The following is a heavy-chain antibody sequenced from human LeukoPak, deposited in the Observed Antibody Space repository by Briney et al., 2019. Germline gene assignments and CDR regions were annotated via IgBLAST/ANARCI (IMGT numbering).Heavy chain of an antibody. CDR2: IYYSGST. Sequence: SETLSLTCTISGGSISSSTYYWGWIRQPPGKGLEWIGSIYYSGSTYYNPSLKSRVTMPVDTSKNQFSLNLNSVTAADTAVYYCARGGDRSFDYWGQGTLVTVSS. D-gene: IGHD3-10*01. V-gene: IGHV4-39*07. J-gene: IGHJ4*02. CDR1: GGSISSSTYY. CDR3: ARGGDRSFDY.